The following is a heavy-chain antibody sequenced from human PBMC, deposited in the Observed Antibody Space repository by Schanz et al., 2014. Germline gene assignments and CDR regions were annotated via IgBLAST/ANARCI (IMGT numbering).Heavy chain of an antibody. V-gene: IGHV3-23*04. D-gene: IGHD6-13*01. CDR3: AKDIAPLAARPGYGMDV. CDR1: GFTFDDFG. Sequence: EVYLVESGGDLVQPGKSLRLSCAASGFTFDDFGMHWVRQAPGKALEWVSGISSSGSTYYADSVKGRFTISRDNSKNTLYLQMNSLRAEDTAVYYCAKDIAPLAARPGYGMDVWGQGTTVTVSS. J-gene: IGHJ6*02. CDR2: ISSSGST.